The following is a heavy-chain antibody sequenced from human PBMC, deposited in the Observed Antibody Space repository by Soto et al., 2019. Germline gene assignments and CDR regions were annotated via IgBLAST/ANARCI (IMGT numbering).Heavy chain of an antibody. CDR3: ARDGLRGTIFGVVIKEYYYYGMDV. D-gene: IGHD3-3*01. J-gene: IGHJ6*02. CDR2: ISYDGSNK. Sequence: PGGSLRLSCAASGFTFSSYAMHWVRQAPGKGLEWVAVISYDGSNKYYADSVKGRFTISRDNSKNTLYLQMNSLRAEDTAVYYCARDGLRGTIFGVVIKEYYYYGMDVWGQGTTVTVSS. V-gene: IGHV3-30-3*01. CDR1: GFTFSSYA.